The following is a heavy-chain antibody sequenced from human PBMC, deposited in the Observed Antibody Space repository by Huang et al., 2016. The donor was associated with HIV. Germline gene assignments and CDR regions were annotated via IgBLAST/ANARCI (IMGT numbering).Heavy chain of an antibody. D-gene: IGHD5-12*01. V-gene: IGHV3-23*01. J-gene: IGHJ4*02. CDR2: VSGSGGTT. CDR3: VKGYRGLAN. Sequence: EVQVLESGGGLVQPGGSLGRSCAASGFTFGTNGMSWVRQAPGKGLEWVSVVSGSGGTTYYADSVKGRFTISRDNSKNTLYLQMSSLRAEDTAVYYCVKGYRGLANWGQGTLVTVSS. CDR1: GFTFGTNG.